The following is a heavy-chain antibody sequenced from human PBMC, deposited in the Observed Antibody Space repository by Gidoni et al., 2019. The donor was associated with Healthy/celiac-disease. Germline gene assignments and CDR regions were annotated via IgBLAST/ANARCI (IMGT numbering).Heavy chain of an antibody. V-gene: IGHV3-23*01. CDR3: ASPRRIVGARGGAFDI. D-gene: IGHD1-26*01. Sequence: EVQLLESGGGLVQPGGSLRLSCAASGFTFSRYAMSWVRQATGKGLEWVSAISGSGGSTYYADSVKGRFTISRDNSKNTLYLQMNSLRAEDTAVYYCASPRRIVGARGGAFDIWGQGTMVTVSS. J-gene: IGHJ3*02. CDR2: ISGSGGST. CDR1: GFTFSRYA.